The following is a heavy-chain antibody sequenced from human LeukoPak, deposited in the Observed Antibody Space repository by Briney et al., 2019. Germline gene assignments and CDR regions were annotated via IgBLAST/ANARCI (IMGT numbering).Heavy chain of an antibody. CDR1: GGSISSYY. V-gene: IGHV4-59*08. CDR2: IYYSGST. D-gene: IGHD3-10*01. J-gene: IGHJ4*02. CDR3: ARHRVRGLLWFGESLGFDY. Sequence: PSETLSLTCTVSGGSISSYYWSWIRQPPGKGLEWSGYIYYSGSTNYNPSLKSRVTISVDTSKNQFSLKLSSVTAADTAVYYCARHRVRGLLWFGESLGFDYWGQGTLVTVSS.